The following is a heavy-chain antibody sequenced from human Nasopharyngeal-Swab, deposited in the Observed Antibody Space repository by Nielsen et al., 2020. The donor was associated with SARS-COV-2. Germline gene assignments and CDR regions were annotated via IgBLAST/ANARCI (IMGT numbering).Heavy chain of an antibody. Sequence: GESLKISCVVSGFTFSSYSMNWVGQAPGKGLEWVSSISSSSSYIYYADSVKGRFTISRDNAKNSLYLQMNSLRAEDTAVFYCARDPGYSSGWYSGWYFDLWGRGTLVTVSS. CDR3: ARDPGYSSGWYSGWYFDL. V-gene: IGHV3-21*01. CDR2: ISSSSSYI. J-gene: IGHJ2*01. CDR1: GFTFSSYS. D-gene: IGHD6-19*01.